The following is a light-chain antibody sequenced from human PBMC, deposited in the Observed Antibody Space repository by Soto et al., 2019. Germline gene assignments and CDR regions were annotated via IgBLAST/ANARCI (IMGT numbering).Light chain of an antibody. CDR2: GTS. CDR3: QQYSNSPPWT. Sequence: EIVLTQSPGTLSLSPGDRATLSCRASQSVGSNYLGRYQQKPGQTPRLLIYGTSNRATGIPDRFSGSGSGTDFTLTISRVEPEDFAVYYCQQYSNSPPWTFGQGTKVEIK. V-gene: IGKV3-20*01. J-gene: IGKJ1*01. CDR1: QSVGSNY.